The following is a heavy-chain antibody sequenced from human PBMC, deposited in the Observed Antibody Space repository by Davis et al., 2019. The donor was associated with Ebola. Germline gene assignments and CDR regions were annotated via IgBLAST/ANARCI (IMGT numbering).Heavy chain of an antibody. CDR1: GYTFTSYE. D-gene: IGHD2-8*02. CDR3: ARYCTGGPCYFDS. V-gene: IGHV1-8*01. CDR2: MNPNSGNT. Sequence: ASVKVSCKASGYTFTSYEINWVRQATGQGLEWMGWMNPNSGNTGYAQKFQGRVTMTSNTSIGTAYMELSSLKSEDTAVYYCARYCTGGPCYFDSWGQGTLVTFSS. J-gene: IGHJ4*02.